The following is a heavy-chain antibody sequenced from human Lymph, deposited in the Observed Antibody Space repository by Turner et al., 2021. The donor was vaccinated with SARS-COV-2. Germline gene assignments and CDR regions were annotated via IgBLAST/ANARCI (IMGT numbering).Heavy chain of an antibody. Sequence: QVPLVESGGCVVQPGRSLRLSCAASGFTFSSYAMHWVRQAPGKGLEWVTVISYDGSNKYYADSVKGRFTISRDNSKNTLYLQMNSLRAEDTAVYYCAKVRSIFGVVIGGMDVWGQGTTVTVSS. CDR2: ISYDGSNK. V-gene: IGHV3-30*18. D-gene: IGHD3-3*01. CDR3: AKVRSIFGVVIGGMDV. CDR1: GFTFSSYA. J-gene: IGHJ6*02.